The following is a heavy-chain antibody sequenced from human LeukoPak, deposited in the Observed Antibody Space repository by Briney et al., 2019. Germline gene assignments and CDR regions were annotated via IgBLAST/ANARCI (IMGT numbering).Heavy chain of an antibody. CDR3: ARFYGSGNSFDY. CDR2: INPSGGST. CDR1: GGTFSSYA. J-gene: IGHJ4*02. V-gene: IGHV1-46*01. Sequence: GSSVKVSCKASGGTFSSYAISWVRQAPGQGLEWMGIINPSGGSTTYAQRFQGRVTMTRDTSTSTVYVELSSLRSDDTAVYFCARFYGSGNSFDYWGQGTLVTVSS. D-gene: IGHD3-10*01.